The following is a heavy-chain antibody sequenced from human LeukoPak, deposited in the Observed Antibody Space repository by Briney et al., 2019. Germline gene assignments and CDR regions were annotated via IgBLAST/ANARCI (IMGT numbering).Heavy chain of an antibody. V-gene: IGHV4-30-2*01. CDR2: IYHSGST. D-gene: IGHD3-10*01. J-gene: IGHJ3*02. CDR3: ARFSGDDAFDI. CDR1: GGSISSGGYS. Sequence: SETLSLTCAVSGGSISSGGYSWSWIRQPPGKGLEWIGYIYHSGSTYYNSSLKSRVTISVDRSKNQFSLKLSSVTAADTAVYYCARFSGDDAFDIWGQGTMVTVSS.